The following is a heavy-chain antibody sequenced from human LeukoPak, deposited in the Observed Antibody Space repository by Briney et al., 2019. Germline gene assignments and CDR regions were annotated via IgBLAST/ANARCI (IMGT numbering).Heavy chain of an antibody. Sequence: SETLSLTCVVYGGSFSGYYWSWIRQPPGKGLEWIGEINHSGSTNYNPSLKSRVTISVDTSKNQFSLKLSSVTAADTAVYYCASMKGTGYYGVVNWGQGTLVTVSS. D-gene: IGHD3/OR15-3a*01. CDR2: INHSGST. V-gene: IGHV4-34*01. CDR1: GGSFSGYY. J-gene: IGHJ4*02. CDR3: ASMKGTGYYGVVN.